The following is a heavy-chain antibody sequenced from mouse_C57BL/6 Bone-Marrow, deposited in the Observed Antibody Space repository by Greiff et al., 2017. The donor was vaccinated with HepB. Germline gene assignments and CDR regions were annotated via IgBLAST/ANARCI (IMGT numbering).Heavy chain of an antibody. J-gene: IGHJ4*01. CDR2: IYPGDGDT. V-gene: IGHV1-80*01. D-gene: IGHD1-1*01. Sequence: QVQLQQSGPELVKPGASVKISCKASGYAFSSSWMNWVKQRPGKGLEWIGRIYPGDGDTNYNGKFKGKATLTADKSSSTAYMQLSSLTSEDSAVYFSARLLRFLYYAMDYWGQGTSVTVSS. CDR1: GYAFSSSW. CDR3: ARLLRFLYYAMDY.